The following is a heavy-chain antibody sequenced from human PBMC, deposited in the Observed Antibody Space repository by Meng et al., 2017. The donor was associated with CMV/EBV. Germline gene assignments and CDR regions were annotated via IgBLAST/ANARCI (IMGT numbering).Heavy chain of an antibody. D-gene: IGHD2/OR15-2a*01. Sequence: QLRLTQSGPGLLKPSRTLSLTCTVSGGSISSGDYYWSWIRQPPGKGLEWIGYIYYSGSTYYNPSLKSRVTISVDTSKNQFSLKLSSVTAADTAVYYCARTGEYPTFDYWGQGTLVTVSS. J-gene: IGHJ4*02. V-gene: IGHV4-30-4*08. CDR1: GGSISSGDYY. CDR2: IYYSGST. CDR3: ARTGEYPTFDY.